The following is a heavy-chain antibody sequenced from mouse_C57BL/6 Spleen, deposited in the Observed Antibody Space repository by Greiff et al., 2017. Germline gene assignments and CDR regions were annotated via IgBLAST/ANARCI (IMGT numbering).Heavy chain of an antibody. J-gene: IGHJ2*01. D-gene: IGHD1-1*01. CDR3: ARATVVANYFDF. CDR1: GYTFTSYW. Sequence: VQLQQPGAELVMPGASVKLSCKASGYTFTSYWMHWVKQMPGQGLEWIGEIDPSDSYTNYNQKFKGKSTLTVDKSSSPAFMHLNSRTSEDSAVYTCARATVVANYFDFWGSGTTLTVAS. CDR2: IDPSDSYT. V-gene: IGHV1-69*01.